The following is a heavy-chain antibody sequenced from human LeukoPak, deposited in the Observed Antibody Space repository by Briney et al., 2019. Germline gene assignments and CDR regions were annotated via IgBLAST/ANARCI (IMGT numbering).Heavy chain of an antibody. J-gene: IGHJ4*02. CDR1: VNSMRINY. Sequence: KPSETLSLPCCLSVNSMRINYASWLRQPPGEALVWLGCIFCSGCNNYKPSLKSRIPISVETSKDQPALWRSSVAAADTAVYYCARHVDYWGQGTLVSVSS. V-gene: IGHV4-59*08. CDR3: ARHVDY. CDR2: IFCSGCN.